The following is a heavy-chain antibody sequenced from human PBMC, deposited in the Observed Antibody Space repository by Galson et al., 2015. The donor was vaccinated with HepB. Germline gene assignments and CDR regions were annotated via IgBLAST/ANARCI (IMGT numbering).Heavy chain of an antibody. V-gene: IGHV1-69*06. CDR3: AREAVAGTTGYGMDV. CDR2: IIPIFGTA. Sequence: SVKVSCKASGVTFSSDVINWVRQAPGQGLEWMGGIIPIFGTANNAQKFQGRVTITADKSTSTAYMALSSLRSEDTAVYYCAREAVAGTTGYGMDVWGQGTTVTVSS. CDR1: GVTFSSDV. D-gene: IGHD6-19*01. J-gene: IGHJ6*02.